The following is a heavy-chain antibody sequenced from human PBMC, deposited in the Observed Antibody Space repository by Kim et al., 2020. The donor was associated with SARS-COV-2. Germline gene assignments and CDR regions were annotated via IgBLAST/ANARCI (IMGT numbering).Heavy chain of an antibody. Sequence: SETLSLTCAVYGGSFSGYYWSWIRQPPGKGLEWIGEINHSGSTNYNPSLKSRVTISVDTSKNQFSLKLSSVTAADTAVYYCARGQYSGALGLRSYYYYGMDVWGHGTTVTVSS. J-gene: IGHJ6*02. V-gene: IGHV4-34*01. CDR1: GGSFSGYY. D-gene: IGHD5-12*01. CDR3: ARGQYSGALGLRSYYYYGMDV. CDR2: INHSGST.